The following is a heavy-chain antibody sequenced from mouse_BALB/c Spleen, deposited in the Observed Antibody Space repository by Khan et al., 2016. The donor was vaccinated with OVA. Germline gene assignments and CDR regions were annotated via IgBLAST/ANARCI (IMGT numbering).Heavy chain of an antibody. D-gene: IGHD2-10*01. J-gene: IGHJ4*01. CDR3: ARPSYFSCVLDS. Sequence: QIQLQQSGPELKKPGETVKISCTASGYTFTNYGMNWVKQAPGKGLKWMGWISTYTGEPTYADDLKGRFAISLETSASTVYLQIDNLKNEDTVTSVYARPSYFSCVLDSWGQGTSVTVSS. V-gene: IGHV9-3-1*01. CDR2: ISTYTGEP. CDR1: GYTFTNYG.